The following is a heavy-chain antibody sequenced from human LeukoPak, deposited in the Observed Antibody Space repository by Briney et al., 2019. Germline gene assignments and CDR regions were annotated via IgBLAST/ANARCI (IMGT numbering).Heavy chain of an antibody. CDR1: GGTFSSYA. J-gene: IGHJ4*02. CDR3: ARGRVVGVLRAYFDY. CDR2: IIPIFGTA. Sequence: SVKVPCKASGGTFSSYAISWVRQAPGQGLEWMGGIIPIFGTANYAQKFQGRVTITTDESTSTAYMELSSLRSEDTAVYYCARGRVVGVLRAYFDYWGQGTLVTVSS. D-gene: IGHD4/OR15-4a*01. V-gene: IGHV1-69*05.